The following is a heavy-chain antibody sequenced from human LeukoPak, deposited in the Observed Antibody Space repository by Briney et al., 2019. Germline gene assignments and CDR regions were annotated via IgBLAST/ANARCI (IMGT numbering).Heavy chain of an antibody. V-gene: IGHV1-46*01. CDR3: ARDVSLPTIFGVVTGLYYYYMDV. CDR1: GFRFTSFY. D-gene: IGHD3-3*01. CDR2: INADGGST. Sequence: ASVKVSCKASGFRFTSFYFHWVRQAPGQGLEWMGIINADGGSTNYAQKFQGRVTMTRDMSTSTVYMELSSLRSEDTAVYYCARDVSLPTIFGVVTGLYYYYMDVWGKGTTVTVSS. J-gene: IGHJ6*03.